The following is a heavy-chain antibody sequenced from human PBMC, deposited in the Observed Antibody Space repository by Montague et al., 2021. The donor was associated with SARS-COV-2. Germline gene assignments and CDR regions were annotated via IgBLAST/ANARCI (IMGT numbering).Heavy chain of an antibody. CDR1: EFTFTDYY. D-gene: IGHD3-10*01. Sequence: SLRLSCAASEFTFTDYYMSWIRQAPGKGLEWISHISSSATKIFYADSVKGRFTISRDNAKSSLFLQLSSLRAEDTAVYFCARVWAYGFDLWGQRTLVTVSS. V-gene: IGHV3-11*01. CDR2: ISSSATKI. J-gene: IGHJ4*02. CDR3: ARVWAYGFDL.